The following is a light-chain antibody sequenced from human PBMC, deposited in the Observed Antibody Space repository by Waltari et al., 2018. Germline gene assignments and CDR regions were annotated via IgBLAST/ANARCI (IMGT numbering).Light chain of an antibody. Sequence: SSELTQDPAVSVALGQTVRITCQGDSRRSYYASWYQQKPGQAPVLVIYGKNNRPSGCPDRFSGSSSGNTASLTITGAQAEDEADYYCNSRDSSGNHYVFGTGTKVTVL. CDR3: NSRDSSGNHYV. CDR1: SRRSYY. J-gene: IGLJ1*01. CDR2: GKN. V-gene: IGLV3-19*01.